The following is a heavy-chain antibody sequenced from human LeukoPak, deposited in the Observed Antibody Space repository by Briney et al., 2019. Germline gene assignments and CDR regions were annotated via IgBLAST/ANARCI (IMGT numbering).Heavy chain of an antibody. D-gene: IGHD5-18*01. CDR2: INHSVST. Sequence: SETLSLTCAVYGGSFSGYYWSWIRQPPGKGLEWSGEINHSVSTNYNPSPRSRVTISVDTSKNQFSLKLSSVTAADTAVYYCARSWRGYGPSNWFDPWGQGTLVTVSS. CDR3: ARSWRGYGPSNWFDP. J-gene: IGHJ5*02. V-gene: IGHV4-34*01. CDR1: GGSFSGYY.